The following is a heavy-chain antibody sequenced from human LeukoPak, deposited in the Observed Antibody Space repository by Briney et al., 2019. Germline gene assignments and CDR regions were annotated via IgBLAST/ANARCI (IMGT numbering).Heavy chain of an antibody. J-gene: IGHJ6*02. CDR3: ASSRIFGNAMDV. V-gene: IGHV3-53*01. Sequence: GGSLRLSCAASGLSVSSHYMSWVRQAPGKGLEWVSVIHSVGSTDYADSVKGRFTISRDNPKNRVGLQVNSLRAEDTAVYYCASSRIFGNAMDVWGQGTTVTVSS. D-gene: IGHD3-3*01. CDR1: GLSVSSHY. CDR2: IHSVGST.